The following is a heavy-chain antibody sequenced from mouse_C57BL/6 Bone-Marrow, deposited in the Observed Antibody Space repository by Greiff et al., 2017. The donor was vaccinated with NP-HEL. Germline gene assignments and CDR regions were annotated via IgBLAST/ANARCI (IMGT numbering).Heavy chain of an antibody. CDR1: GYTFTDYE. D-gene: IGHD2-3*01. CDR3: TRSGYDGYLFDY. V-gene: IGHV1-15*01. Sequence: QVQLKESGAELVRPGASVTLSCKASGYTFTDYEMHWVKQTPVHGLEWIGAIDPETGGTAYNQKFKGKAILTADKSSSTAYMELRSLTSEDSAVYYCTRSGYDGYLFDYWGQGTTLTVSS. CDR2: IDPETGGT. J-gene: IGHJ2*01.